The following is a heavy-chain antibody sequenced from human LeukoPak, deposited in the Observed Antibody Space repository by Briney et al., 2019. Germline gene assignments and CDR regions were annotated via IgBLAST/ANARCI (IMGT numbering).Heavy chain of an antibody. V-gene: IGHV3-23*01. CDR2: ISGSGGST. D-gene: IGHD2-2*01. CDR1: GFTFSSYA. J-gene: IGHJ4*02. CDR3: AKGPFTILVPAAKTDFDY. Sequence: PGGSLRLSCAASGFTFSSYAISWVRQAPGKGLERVSAISGSGGSTYYADSVKGRFTISRDNSKNTLYLQMNSLRAEDTAVYYCAKGPFTILVPAAKTDFDYWGQGTLVTVSS.